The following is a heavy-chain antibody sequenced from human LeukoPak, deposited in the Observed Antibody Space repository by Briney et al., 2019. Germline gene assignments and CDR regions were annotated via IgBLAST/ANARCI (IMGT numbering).Heavy chain of an antibody. CDR1: GDSVSSNSVA. V-gene: IGHV6-1*01. Sequence: SQTLSLTCAISGDSVSSNSVAWNWIRQSPSSVLEWVGRTYFRLAGYNDYAVSGRGRITANPDTSKNQSSLHLNSVTPEDTAVYYCARGLTQYDCFDPWGQGILVTVSS. CDR2: TYFRLAGYN. CDR3: ARGLTQYDCFDP. J-gene: IGHJ5*02. D-gene: IGHD2-2*01.